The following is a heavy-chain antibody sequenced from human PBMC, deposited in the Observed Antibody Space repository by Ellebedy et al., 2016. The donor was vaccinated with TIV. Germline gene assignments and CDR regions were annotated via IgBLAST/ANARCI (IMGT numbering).Heavy chain of an antibody. V-gene: IGHV3-9*01. J-gene: IGHJ6*04. Sequence: GGSLRLSCAASGFTFADYAMHWVRQAPGKGLEWVSGISRNSGDIGYADSVKGRFTISRDNAKHFLDLQMNSLRIEDTALYYCAKDVGGSYRNLDVWGKGTRVSVSS. D-gene: IGHD1-26*01. CDR3: AKDVGGSYRNLDV. CDR2: ISRNSGDI. CDR1: GFTFADYA.